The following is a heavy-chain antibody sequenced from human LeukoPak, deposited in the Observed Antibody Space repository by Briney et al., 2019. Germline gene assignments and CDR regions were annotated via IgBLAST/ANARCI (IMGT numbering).Heavy chain of an antibody. CDR1: GYTFTGYY. CDR2: INPNSGGT. V-gene: IGHV1-2*02. Sequence: GASVKVSCKASGYTFTGYYMHWVRQAPGQGLEWMGWINPNSGGTHYAQRFQGRVTMTGDTSITTACMELSSLRSDDTAVFYCARESGYHFDYWGQGTLVTVSS. CDR3: ARESGYHFDY. J-gene: IGHJ4*02. D-gene: IGHD5-18*01.